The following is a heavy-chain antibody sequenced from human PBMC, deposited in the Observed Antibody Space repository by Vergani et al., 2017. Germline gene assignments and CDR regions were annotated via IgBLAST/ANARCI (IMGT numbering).Heavy chain of an antibody. CDR3: ARSQMATNDFDL. J-gene: IGHJ4*02. Sequence: QAQLGQSDSEVKKPGDSVTLSSKTSGYTFVNHPITWVRQAPGQGLEWMGWISPYNHKTLYSQKFEGRVTMTSDTSSSTVFLELRRLTSDDTAIYYCARSQMATNDFDLWGRGTLVTVSS. D-gene: IGHD5-24*01. V-gene: IGHV1-18*04. CDR2: ISPYNHKT. CDR1: GYTFVNHP.